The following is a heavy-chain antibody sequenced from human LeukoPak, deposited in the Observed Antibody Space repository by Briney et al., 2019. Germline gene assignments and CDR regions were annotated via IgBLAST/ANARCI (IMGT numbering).Heavy chain of an antibody. Sequence: GGSLRLSCTASGFTLSTYSMTWVRQAPGKGLECVSCISSSNRTIYHTDSVKGRFTISRDSAKNSLYLQMNSLRVEDTAVYYCARTRSYSMDVWGKGTTVTVSS. V-gene: IGHV3-48*04. CDR2: ISSSNRTI. CDR3: ARTRSYSMDV. CDR1: GFTLSTYS. J-gene: IGHJ6*03. D-gene: IGHD3-3*01.